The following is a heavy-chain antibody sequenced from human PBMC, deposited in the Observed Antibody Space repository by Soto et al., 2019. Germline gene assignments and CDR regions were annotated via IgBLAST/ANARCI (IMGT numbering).Heavy chain of an antibody. Sequence: EVQLVESGGALVQPGGSLRLSCAASGFKFSIYSMNWVRQAPGKGLEWSAYITSDTKTIKYGDSVKGRFTISRDNAKNSVYLQMNSLSDDDTAVYYCARSVEGHFDYWAREPWSLSPQ. D-gene: IGHD6-19*01. CDR2: ITSDTKTI. J-gene: IGHJ4*02. CDR1: GFKFSIYS. CDR3: ARSVEGHFDY. V-gene: IGHV3-48*02.